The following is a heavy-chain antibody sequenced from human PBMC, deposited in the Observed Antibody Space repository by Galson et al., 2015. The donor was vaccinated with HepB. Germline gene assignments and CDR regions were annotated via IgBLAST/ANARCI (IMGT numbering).Heavy chain of an antibody. J-gene: IGHJ4*02. CDR1: GDSISSSTYY. D-gene: IGHD6-19*01. CDR3: VRHGRSSGWLGGTFDY. Sequence: ETLSLTCTVSGDSISSSTYYWGWIRQPPGKGLEWIASVYYGGSTYYKPSLKSRLTMSVDTSKNQFSLKMKSVTAADTAVYYCVRHGRSSGWLGGTFDYWGQGTLVTVSS. V-gene: IGHV4-39*01. CDR2: VYYGGST.